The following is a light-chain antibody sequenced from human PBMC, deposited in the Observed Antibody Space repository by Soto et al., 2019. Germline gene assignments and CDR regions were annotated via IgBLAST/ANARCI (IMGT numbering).Light chain of an antibody. J-gene: IGKJ1*01. CDR1: QSISSW. Sequence: DIQMTQSPSTLSASVGDRVTITCRASQSISSWLSWYQQEPGKPPKLLIYKASSLESGVPSRFSGSGSGTEFTLTISSLQPDDFATYYCQQYSTYTPRTFGQGTKVDIK. V-gene: IGKV1-5*03. CDR2: KAS. CDR3: QQYSTYTPRT.